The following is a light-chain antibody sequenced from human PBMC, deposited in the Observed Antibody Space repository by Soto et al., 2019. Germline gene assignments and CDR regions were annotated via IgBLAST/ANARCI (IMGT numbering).Light chain of an antibody. CDR3: QQYNSYSPEA. CDR1: QSISSW. CDR2: DAS. Sequence: DIQMTQSPSTLSASVGDRVTITCRASQSISSWLAWYQQKPGKAPKLLIYDASSLESGVPSRFSGRGSGTEFTLTISSLQPDDFATYCCQQYNSYSPEAFGQGTKVEIK. V-gene: IGKV1-5*01. J-gene: IGKJ1*01.